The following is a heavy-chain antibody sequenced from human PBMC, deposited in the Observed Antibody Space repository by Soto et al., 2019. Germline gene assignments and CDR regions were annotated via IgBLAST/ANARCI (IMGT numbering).Heavy chain of an antibody. J-gene: IGHJ5*02. Sequence: EVQLVQSGAEVKKPGESLRISCKGSGYSFTSYWISWVRQMPGKGLEWMGRIDPLDSYTNYSPSFQGHVTISADKSISTAYLQWSSLKASDTAMYYCARHGNDYGDYACWFDPWGQGTLVTVSS. D-gene: IGHD4-17*01. CDR3: ARHGNDYGDYACWFDP. CDR2: IDPLDSYT. CDR1: GYSFTSYW. V-gene: IGHV5-10-1*01.